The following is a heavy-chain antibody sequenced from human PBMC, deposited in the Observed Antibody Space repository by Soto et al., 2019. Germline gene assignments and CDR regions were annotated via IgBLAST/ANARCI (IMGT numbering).Heavy chain of an antibody. CDR1: GYTFTSYY. V-gene: IGHV1-46*01. Sequence: ASVKVSCKASGYTFTSYYMHWVRQAPGQGLEWMGIINPSGGSTSYAQKFQGRVTMTRDTSTSTVYMELSSLRSEDTAVYYCARDWGLLGGLVRDNWLDSWGQGTLVTVSS. CDR3: ARDWGLLGGLVRDNWLDS. D-gene: IGHD3-10*01. CDR2: INPSGGST. J-gene: IGHJ5*01.